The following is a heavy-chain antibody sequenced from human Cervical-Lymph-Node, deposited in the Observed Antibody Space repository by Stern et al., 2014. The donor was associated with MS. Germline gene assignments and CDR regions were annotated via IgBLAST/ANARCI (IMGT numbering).Heavy chain of an antibody. CDR1: GYTLTNYA. Sequence: QMQLVQSGAEVKKPGASVKVSCKASGYTLTNYAIQWVRQAPGQRLEWMGWINAGNGNTKYSQKFQGRVTITRDTSASTAYMELSSLRSEDTAVYYCARDRLAYCGGDCQYNWFDPWGQGTLVTVSS. CDR2: INAGNGNT. CDR3: ARDRLAYCGGDCQYNWFDP. D-gene: IGHD2-21*01. V-gene: IGHV1-3*01. J-gene: IGHJ5*02.